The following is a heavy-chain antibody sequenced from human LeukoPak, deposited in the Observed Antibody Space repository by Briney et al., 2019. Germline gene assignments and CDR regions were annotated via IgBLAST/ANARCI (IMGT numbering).Heavy chain of an antibody. D-gene: IGHD1-26*01. CDR2: INPNSGGT. V-gene: IGHV1-2*04. CDR3: ARIGGSYYRTYYFDY. J-gene: IGHJ4*02. CDR1: GYTFTGYY. Sequence: ASVKVSCKASGYTFTGYYMHWVRQAPGQGLEWMGWINPNSGGTNYAQKFQGWVTMTRDTSISTAYMELSRLRSDDTAVYYCARIGGSYYRTYYFDYWGQGTLVTVSS.